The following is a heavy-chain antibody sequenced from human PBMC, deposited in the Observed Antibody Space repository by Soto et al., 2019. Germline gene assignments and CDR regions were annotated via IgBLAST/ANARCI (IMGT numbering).Heavy chain of an antibody. V-gene: IGHV4-59*01. Sequence: SETLSLTCTVSGGSISSYYWSWIRQPPGKGLEWIGYIYYSGSTNYNPSLKSRVTISVDTSKNQSSLKLSSVTAADTAVYYCARGAVVTPEYFQHWGQGTLVTVSS. CDR2: IYYSGST. CDR3: ARGAVVTPEYFQH. CDR1: GGSISSYY. J-gene: IGHJ1*01. D-gene: IGHD2-21*02.